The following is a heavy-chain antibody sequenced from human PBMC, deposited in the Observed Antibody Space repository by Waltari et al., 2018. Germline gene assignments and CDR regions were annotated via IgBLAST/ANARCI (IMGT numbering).Heavy chain of an antibody. CDR2: INAGNGNT. Sequence: QVQLVQSGAEVKKPGASVKVSCKASGYTFTSYAMHWVRQAPGQRLEWMGWINAGNGNTKYSQKFQGRVTITRDTSASTAYMELSSLRSEDTAVYYCARGYQPLLPYFDYWGQGTLVTVSS. CDR1: GYTFTSYA. CDR3: ARGYQPLLPYFDY. J-gene: IGHJ4*02. D-gene: IGHD2-15*01. V-gene: IGHV1-3*01.